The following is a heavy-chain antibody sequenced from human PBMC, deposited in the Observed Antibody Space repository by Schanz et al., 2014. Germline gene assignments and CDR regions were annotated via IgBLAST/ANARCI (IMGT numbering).Heavy chain of an antibody. CDR1: GGTFSSYT. D-gene: IGHD3-10*01. CDR3: ARAKRFGDMDV. CDR2: FIPILDVG. Sequence: QVQLVQSGAEVKKPGPSVKVSCKASGGTFSSYTISWVRQARGQGLEWVGRFIPILDVGNYAQQFQGRVTFTADKSTSTAYMELSSLRYEDTAVYYCARAKRFGDMDVWGQGTTVTVSS. J-gene: IGHJ6*02. V-gene: IGHV1-69*02.